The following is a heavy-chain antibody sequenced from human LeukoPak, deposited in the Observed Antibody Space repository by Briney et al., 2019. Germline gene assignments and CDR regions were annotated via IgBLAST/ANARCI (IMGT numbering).Heavy chain of an antibody. CDR2: ISAYNGNT. V-gene: IGHV1-18*01. CDR3: ARGEGDDSSGYYFAFDY. Sequence: ASVKVSCKASGYTFTSYGISWVRQAPGQGLEWMGWISAYNGNTNYAQKLQGRVTMTTDTSTSTAYMELRSLRSDDTAVYYCARGEGDDSSGYYFAFDYWGQGTLVTVSS. D-gene: IGHD3-22*01. J-gene: IGHJ4*02. CDR1: GYTFTSYG.